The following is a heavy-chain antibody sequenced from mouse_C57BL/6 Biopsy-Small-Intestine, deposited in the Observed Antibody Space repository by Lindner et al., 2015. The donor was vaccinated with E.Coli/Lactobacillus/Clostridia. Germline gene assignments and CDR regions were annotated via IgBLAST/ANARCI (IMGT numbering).Heavy chain of an antibody. CDR1: GYTFTNYV. V-gene: IGHV1-14*01. CDR3: AVYYSNYAFAY. CDR2: INPYNDDT. D-gene: IGHD2-5*01. Sequence: VQLQESGPELVKPGASVKMSCKASGYTFTNYVIHWVKQKPGQGLEWIGYINPYNDDTRCNKKFKGKATLTSDKSSSTAYMELSSLTSEGSAVYYCAVYYSNYAFAYWGQGTLVTVSA. J-gene: IGHJ3*01.